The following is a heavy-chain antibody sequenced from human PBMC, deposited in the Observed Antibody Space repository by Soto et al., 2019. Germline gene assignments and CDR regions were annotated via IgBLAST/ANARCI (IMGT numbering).Heavy chain of an antibody. V-gene: IGHV3-66*01. J-gene: IGHJ3*02. D-gene: IGHD2-15*01. CDR1: GFTVTDIY. CDR2: IYNEFT. CDR3: VTDPRYCSGGSCSIMGDAFDN. Sequence: EVQLVESGGGLVQPGGYLRLSCVASGFTVTDIYMNWVRKAPGKGLEWVSVIYNEFTDYADSVRGRFSISTDSSKNALYLQMNSLRAEVSALYYCVTDPRYCSGGSCSIMGDAFDNWGQGTMVTVSS.